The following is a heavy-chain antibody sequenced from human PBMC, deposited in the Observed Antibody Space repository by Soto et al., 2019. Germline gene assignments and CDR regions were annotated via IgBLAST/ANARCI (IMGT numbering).Heavy chain of an antibody. D-gene: IGHD1-26*01. J-gene: IGHJ4*02. V-gene: IGHV4-34*01. Sequence: QVQLQQWGAGLLKPSETLSLTCAVNSESLSGYYWSWIRQSPGKGLEWIVEIDGSGNTNYSPSLRRRVAMSVDTSKNHFSLNLDSVSAADTAAYYCVGARGRLVGFDYWGQGTLVTVSS. CDR1: SESLSGYY. CDR2: IDGSGNT. CDR3: VGARGRLVGFDY.